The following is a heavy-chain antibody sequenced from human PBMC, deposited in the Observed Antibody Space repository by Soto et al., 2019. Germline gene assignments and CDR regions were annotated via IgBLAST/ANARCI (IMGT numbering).Heavy chain of an antibody. V-gene: IGHV4-34*01. J-gene: IGHJ6*02. D-gene: IGHD5-18*01. Sequence: QVQLQQWGAGLLKPSETLSLTCAVYGGSFSGYYWSWIRQPPGKGLEWIGEINHSGSTNYNPSIKSRVTISVDTSNNQFSLKLSSVTAADTAVYYCARGVRTAMRRLPGMDVWGQGTTVTVSS. CDR2: INHSGST. CDR3: ARGVRTAMRRLPGMDV. CDR1: GGSFSGYY.